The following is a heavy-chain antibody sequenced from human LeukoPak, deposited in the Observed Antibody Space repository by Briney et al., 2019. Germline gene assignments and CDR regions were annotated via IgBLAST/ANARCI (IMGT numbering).Heavy chain of an antibody. D-gene: IGHD3-22*01. CDR2: IYTSGST. V-gene: IGHV4-4*07. CDR3: ARDTDAGYYDSSGYYYDAFDI. CDR1: GGSINSYY. J-gene: IGHJ3*02. Sequence: PSETLSLTCTVSGGSINSYYWSWIRQPAGKGLGWIGRIYTSGSTNYNPSLKSRVTMSVDTSKNQFSLKLSSVTAADTAVYYCARDTDAGYYDSSGYYYDAFDIWGQGTMVTVSS.